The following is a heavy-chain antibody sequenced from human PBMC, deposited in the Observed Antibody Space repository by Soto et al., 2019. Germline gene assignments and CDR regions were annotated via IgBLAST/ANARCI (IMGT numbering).Heavy chain of an antibody. CDR2: IYHSGST. V-gene: IGHV4-4*02. CDR3: ARSYYDILTGQEGSYNWFDP. CDR1: SESISSSNW. J-gene: IGHJ5*02. Sequence: SERLSLTCAVSSESISSSNWWSWVRKPPGKGLEWIGEIYHSGSTNYNPSLKSRVTISVDKSKNQFSLKLSSVTAADTAVYYCARSYYDILTGQEGSYNWFDPWGQGTLVTVSS. D-gene: IGHD3-9*01.